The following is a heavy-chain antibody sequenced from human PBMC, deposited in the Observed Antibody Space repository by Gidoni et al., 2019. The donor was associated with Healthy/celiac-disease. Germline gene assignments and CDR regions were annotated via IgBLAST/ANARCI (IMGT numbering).Heavy chain of an antibody. J-gene: IGHJ4*02. Sequence: QVQLVQSGAEVKKPVASVKVSCKASGYTFTSYGISWVRQAPGQGLEWMGWISAYNGNTNYAQKLQGRVTMTTDTSTSTAYMELRSLRSDDTAVYYCARDSTVQLWFLGFVMGYWGQGTLVTVSS. V-gene: IGHV1-18*01. CDR3: ARDSTVQLWFLGFVMGY. CDR1: GYTFTSYG. CDR2: ISAYNGNT. D-gene: IGHD5-18*01.